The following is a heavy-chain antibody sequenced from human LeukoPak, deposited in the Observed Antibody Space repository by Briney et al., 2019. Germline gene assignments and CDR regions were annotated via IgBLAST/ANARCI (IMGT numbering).Heavy chain of an antibody. CDR2: ISPNSGDT. CDR3: ARGESYWFDP. CDR1: GYTFTGYF. V-gene: IGHV1-2*02. Sequence: ASVKVSCKASGYTFTGYFMHWVRQAPGQRLEWMGWISPNSGDTNYAQKFQGRVTMTRDTSISTAYMELSRLRSDDTAVYYCARGESYWFDPWGQGTLVTVSS. J-gene: IGHJ5*02.